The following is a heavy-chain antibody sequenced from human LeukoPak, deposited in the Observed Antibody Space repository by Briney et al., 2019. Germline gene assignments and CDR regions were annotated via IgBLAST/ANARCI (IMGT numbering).Heavy chain of an antibody. CDR1: GFSFTDAW. Sequence: GESLRLSCEASGFSFTDAWMSWVRQAPVKGLEWVGRVKSKSDGGAAVYGEPVKGRFFIARDDSKNTLYLRMNSVRIEDTGMYYCATDRGPRSYYHTSKYVELASYFQDWGHGTLVTVSS. J-gene: IGHJ1*01. V-gene: IGHV3-15*05. CDR3: ATDRGPRSYYHTSKYVELASYFQD. D-gene: IGHD3-22*01. CDR2: VKSKSDGGAA.